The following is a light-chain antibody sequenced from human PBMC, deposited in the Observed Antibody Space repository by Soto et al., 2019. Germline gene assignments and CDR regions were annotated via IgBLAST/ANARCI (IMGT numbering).Light chain of an antibody. CDR3: QQYNNWPWT. CDR2: GAS. Sequence: EIVMTQSPATLSVSPGERATLSCRASQSVSSNLAWYQQKPDQAPRLLIYGASTRATGIPARFSGSXXGTXFTLTISSLQSEDFAVYYCQQYNNWPWTFGQGTKVEIK. J-gene: IGKJ1*01. CDR1: QSVSSN. V-gene: IGKV3-15*01.